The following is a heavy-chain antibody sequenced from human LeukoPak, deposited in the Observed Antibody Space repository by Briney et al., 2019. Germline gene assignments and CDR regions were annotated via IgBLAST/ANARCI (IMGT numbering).Heavy chain of an antibody. J-gene: IGHJ5*02. Sequence: ASVKVSCKASGYTFTSYGISWVRQAPGQGLEWTGWISAYNGNTNYAQKLQGRVTMTTDTSTSTAYMELRSLRSDDTAVYYCARERSSNDYGVYWFDPWGQGTLVTVSS. V-gene: IGHV1-18*01. D-gene: IGHD4-17*01. CDR2: ISAYNGNT. CDR1: GYTFTSYG. CDR3: ARERSSNDYGVYWFDP.